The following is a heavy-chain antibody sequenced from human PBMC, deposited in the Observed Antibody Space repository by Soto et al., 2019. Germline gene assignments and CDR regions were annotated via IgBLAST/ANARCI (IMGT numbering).Heavy chain of an antibody. CDR1: GFTFSSYA. CDR3: ARDSYYSIIYPFQH. Sequence: GGSLRLSCAASGFTFSSYAMHWVRQAPGKGLEWVAVISYDGSNKYYADSVKGRLTISRDNSKNTLYLQMNSLRAEDTAVYYCARDSYYSIIYPFQHWGQGTLVTVSS. D-gene: IGHD3-10*01. CDR2: ISYDGSNK. J-gene: IGHJ1*01. V-gene: IGHV3-30-3*01.